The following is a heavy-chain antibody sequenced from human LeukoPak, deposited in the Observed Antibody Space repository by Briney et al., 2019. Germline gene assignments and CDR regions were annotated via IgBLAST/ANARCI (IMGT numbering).Heavy chain of an antibody. CDR3: ARDRVVTAYYYYYYYGMDV. CDR1: GGSISSYY. Sequence: PSETLSLTCTVSGGSISSYYWSWTRQPPGKGLEWIGYIYYSGSTNYNPSLKSRVTISVDTSKNQFSLKLSSVTAADTAVYYCARDRVVTAYYYYYYYGMDVWGQGTTVTVSS. CDR2: IYYSGST. J-gene: IGHJ6*02. D-gene: IGHD2-21*02. V-gene: IGHV4-59*01.